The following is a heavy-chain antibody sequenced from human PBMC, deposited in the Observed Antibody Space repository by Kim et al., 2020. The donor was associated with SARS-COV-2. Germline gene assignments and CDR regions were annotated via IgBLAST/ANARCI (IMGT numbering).Heavy chain of an antibody. J-gene: IGHJ3*02. CDR2: ITSSGSTI. D-gene: IGHD6-13*01. Sequence: GGSLRLSCAASGFTFSSYEMNWVRQAPGKGLEWFSYITSSGSTIYYADSVKGRFTISRDNAKNSLYLQMNSLRAEDTAVYYCASETDSSSWDAFDIWGQGTMVTVSS. V-gene: IGHV3-48*03. CDR3: ASETDSSSWDAFDI. CDR1: GFTFSSYE.